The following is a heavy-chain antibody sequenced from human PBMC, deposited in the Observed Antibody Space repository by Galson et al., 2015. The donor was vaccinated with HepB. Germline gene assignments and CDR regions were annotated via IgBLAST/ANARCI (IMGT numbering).Heavy chain of an antibody. CDR3: ARGGLDYSTTFDY. V-gene: IGHV3-53*01. CDR1: GFTVSSNY. CDR2: IYSGGST. Sequence: SLRLSCAASGFTVSSNYMSWVRQAPGKGLEWVSVIYSGGSTYYADSVKGRFTISRDNSKNTLYLQMNSLRAEDTAVYYCARGGLDYSTTFDYWGQGTLVTVSS. J-gene: IGHJ4*02. D-gene: IGHD4-11*01.